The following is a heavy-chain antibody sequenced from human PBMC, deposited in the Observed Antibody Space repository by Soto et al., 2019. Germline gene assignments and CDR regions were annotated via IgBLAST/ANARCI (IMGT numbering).Heavy chain of an antibody. D-gene: IGHD4-17*01. V-gene: IGHV1-8*01. CDR1: GFTFTSYD. J-gene: IGHJ4*02. Sequence: VQLLQSGAEVKKPGASVKVSCKTSGFTFTSYDINWVRQAPGQGLEWLGWVNPNSGNTDYAQKFQGRVTMTRNTSITTAYMELSSLRSEDTAVYYCARGPFVNFGDSGPFDYWGQGTLVTVSS. CDR2: VNPNSGNT. CDR3: ARGPFVNFGDSGPFDY.